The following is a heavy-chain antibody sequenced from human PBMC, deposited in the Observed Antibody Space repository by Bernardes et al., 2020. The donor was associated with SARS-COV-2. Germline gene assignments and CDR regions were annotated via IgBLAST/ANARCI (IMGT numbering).Heavy chain of an antibody. CDR3: AREGYSSSWSDDAFDI. CDR2: SRGKGDSYTT. CDR1: GFTFSDPY. V-gene: IGHV3-72*01. D-gene: IGHD6-13*01. J-gene: IGHJ3*02. Sequence: GGSLRLSCAASGFTFSDPYMDWVRQAPGKGLEWVGRSRGKGDSYTTEYAASVKGRFTISRDDSKNSVYLQMNSLRAEDTAVYYCAREGYSSSWSDDAFDIWGQGTMVTVSS.